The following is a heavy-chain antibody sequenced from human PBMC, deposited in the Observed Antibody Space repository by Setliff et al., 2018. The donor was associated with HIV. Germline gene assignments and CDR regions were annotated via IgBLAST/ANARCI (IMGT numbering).Heavy chain of an antibody. CDR1: GYTFTSYY. V-gene: IGHV1-2*04. CDR3: ARGMDYYDTSGHYQYYFDY. D-gene: IGHD3-22*01. J-gene: IGHJ4*02. CDR2: IKPSGCST. Sequence: ASVKVSCKASGYTFTSYYMHWVRQAPGQGLEWKGIIKPSGCSTNYAKKFQGWITMTRDTSNSKAYMVLSRLRSDDTAVYYCARGMDYYDTSGHYQYYFDYWGQGTLVTVSS.